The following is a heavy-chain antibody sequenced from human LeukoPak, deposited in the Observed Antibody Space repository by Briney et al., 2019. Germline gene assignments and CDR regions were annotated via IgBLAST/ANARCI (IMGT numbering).Heavy chain of an antibody. Sequence: RPSETLSLTCAVSGDSISSSHWWSWVRQSPGKGLEWIGEIYHSGNTNYNPSLKSRAAISLDKSSNQFSLRLTSVTAADTAMYFCAREEMPGKFDYWGQGTLVTVSS. CDR1: GDSISSSHW. CDR3: AREEMPGKFDY. J-gene: IGHJ4*02. CDR2: IYHSGNT. V-gene: IGHV4-4*02. D-gene: IGHD1-26*01.